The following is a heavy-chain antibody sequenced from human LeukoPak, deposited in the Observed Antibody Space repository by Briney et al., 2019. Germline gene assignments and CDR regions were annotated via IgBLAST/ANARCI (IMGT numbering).Heavy chain of an antibody. D-gene: IGHD3-22*01. CDR2: INPSGGST. J-gene: IGHJ3*02. Sequence: ASVKVSCKASGYTFTSYGINWVRQAPGQGLEWMGIINPSGGSTSYAQKFQGRVTMTRDMSTSTVYMELSSLRSEDTAVYYCARNRAKYYYDSRDAFDIWGQGTMVTVSS. CDR3: ARNRAKYYYDSRDAFDI. CDR1: GYTFTSYG. V-gene: IGHV1-46*01.